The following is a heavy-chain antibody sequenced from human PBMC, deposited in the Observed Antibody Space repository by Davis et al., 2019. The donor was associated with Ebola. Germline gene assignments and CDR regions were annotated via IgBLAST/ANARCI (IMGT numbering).Heavy chain of an antibody. D-gene: IGHD6-6*01. CDR3: ARAFREQLVPPGGNYYYMDV. Sequence: ASVKVSCKASGYTFTSYGISWVRQAPGQGLEWMGWISAYNGNTNYAQKLQGRVTMTTDTSTSTAYMELRSLKSDDTAVYYCARAFREQLVPPGGNYYYMDVWGKGTTVTVSS. CDR1: GYTFTSYG. V-gene: IGHV1-18*04. J-gene: IGHJ6*03. CDR2: ISAYNGNT.